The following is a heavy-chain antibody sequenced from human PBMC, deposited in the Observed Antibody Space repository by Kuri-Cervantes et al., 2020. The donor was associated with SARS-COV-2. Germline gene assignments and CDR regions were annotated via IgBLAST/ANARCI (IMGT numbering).Heavy chain of an antibody. Sequence: GESLKISCATSGFTFSSYGMHWVRQAPGKGLEWVTFIRYDGSNQYYGDSVKGRFTISRDSSKNTLYLQMNSLRAEDTAVYYCARAQNTYGSGSYVYFQHWGQGTLVTVSS. J-gene: IGHJ1*01. D-gene: IGHD3-10*01. CDR1: GFTFSSYG. V-gene: IGHV3-30*02. CDR3: ARAQNTYGSGSYVYFQH. CDR2: IRYDGSNQ.